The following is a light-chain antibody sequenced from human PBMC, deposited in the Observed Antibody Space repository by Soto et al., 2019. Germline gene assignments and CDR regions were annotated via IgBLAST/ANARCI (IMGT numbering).Light chain of an antibody. CDR3: QVWDSSSDRHVV. Sequence: SYELTQPPSVSVAPGKTARITCGGNNIGSKSVHWYQQKPGQAPVLVIYYDSDRPSGIPARFSGSNYGNTATLTISRVEAGDEADYYCQVWDSSSDRHVVFGGGTKVTVL. CDR2: YDS. J-gene: IGLJ2*01. CDR1: NIGSKS. V-gene: IGLV3-21*04.